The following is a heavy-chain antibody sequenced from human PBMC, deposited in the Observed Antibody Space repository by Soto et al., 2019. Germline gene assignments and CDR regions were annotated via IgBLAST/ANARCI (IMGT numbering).Heavy chain of an antibody. Sequence: SETLSLTCTVSGGSISSGGYYWSWIRQHPGKGLEWIGYIYYSGSTYYNPSLKSRVTISVDTSKNQFSLKLSSVTAADTAVYYCARGYYYGSGSLSVWGKGTTVTVSS. D-gene: IGHD3-10*01. CDR2: IYYSGST. CDR1: GGSISSGGYY. CDR3: ARGYYYGSGSLSV. V-gene: IGHV4-31*03. J-gene: IGHJ6*04.